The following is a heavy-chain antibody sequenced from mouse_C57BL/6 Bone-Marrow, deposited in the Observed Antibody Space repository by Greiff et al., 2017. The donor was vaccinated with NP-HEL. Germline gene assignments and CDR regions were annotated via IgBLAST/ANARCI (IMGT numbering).Heavy chain of an antibody. CDR3: ARYGLLTWFAY. V-gene: IGHV1-9*01. CDR2: ILPGSGST. Sequence: QVQLQQSGAELMKPGASVKLSCKATGYTFTGYWIEWVKQRPGHGLEWIGEILPGSGSTNYNEKFKGKATFTADPSSNTAYMQLSSLTTEDSAIYYCARYGLLTWFAYWGQGTLVTVSA. CDR1: GYTFTGYW. J-gene: IGHJ3*01. D-gene: IGHD2-3*01.